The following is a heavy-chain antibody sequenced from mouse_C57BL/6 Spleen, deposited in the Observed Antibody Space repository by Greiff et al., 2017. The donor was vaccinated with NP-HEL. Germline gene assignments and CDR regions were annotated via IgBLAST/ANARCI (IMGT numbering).Heavy chain of an antibody. CDR1: GFSLTSYG. Sequence: VQRVESGPGLVAPSQSLSITCTVSGFSLTSYGVDWVRQSPGKGLEWLGVIWGVGGTNYNSALKSRLSISKDNSKSQVFLKMNSLQTEDTAMYYCASGHYYGSSLAYWGQGTLVTVSA. J-gene: IGHJ3*01. CDR3: ASGHYYGSSLAY. V-gene: IGHV2-6*01. D-gene: IGHD1-1*01. CDR2: IWGVGGT.